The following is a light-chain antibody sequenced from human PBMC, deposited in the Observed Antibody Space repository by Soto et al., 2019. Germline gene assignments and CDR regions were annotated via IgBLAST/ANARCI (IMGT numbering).Light chain of an antibody. CDR1: QSVSSSY. Sequence: EIVLTQSPGTLSLSPGERATLSCRASQSVSSSYLAWYQQKPGQAPRLLIYGASSRATGIPGRFSGSGSGTSFTLTISRLEPEDFALYYCQQYANSPATFGQGTKVEIK. CDR3: QQYANSPAT. V-gene: IGKV3-20*01. CDR2: GAS. J-gene: IGKJ1*01.